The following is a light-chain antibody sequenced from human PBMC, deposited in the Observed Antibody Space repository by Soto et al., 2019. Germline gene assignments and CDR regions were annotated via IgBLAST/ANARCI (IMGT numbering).Light chain of an antibody. V-gene: IGKV3-20*01. CDR1: QSVSSN. CDR2: DAS. CDR3: QQYGSSPLT. Sequence: EIVLTQSPGTLSLSPGERATLSCRASQSVSSNLAWYQQKPGQAPRLLIYDASSRATGIPDRFSGSGSGTDFTLTISRLEPEDLAVYYCQQYGSSPLTFGGGTKVDI. J-gene: IGKJ4*01.